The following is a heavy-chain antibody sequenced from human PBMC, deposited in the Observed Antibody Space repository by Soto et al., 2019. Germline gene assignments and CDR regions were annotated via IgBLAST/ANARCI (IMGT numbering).Heavy chain of an antibody. CDR2: ISWNSGSI. CDR3: ARGVYCSSTSCYDYYYGMDV. V-gene: IGHV3-9*01. Sequence: EVQLVESGGGLVQPGRSLRLSCAASGFTFDDYAMHWVRQAPGKGLEWVSGISWNSGSIGYADSVKGRFTISRDNAKNSLYLQMNSLRAGDTALYYCARGVYCSSTSCYDYYYGMDVWGQGTTVTVSS. J-gene: IGHJ6*02. CDR1: GFTFDDYA. D-gene: IGHD2-2*01.